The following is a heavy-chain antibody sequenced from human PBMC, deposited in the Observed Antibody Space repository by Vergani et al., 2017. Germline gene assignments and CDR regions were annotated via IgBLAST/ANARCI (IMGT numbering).Heavy chain of an antibody. D-gene: IGHD2-2*01. CDR3: ARGLLQCSSTSCYYY. CDR1: GFTFSSYW. J-gene: IGHJ4*02. Sequence: EVQLVESGGGLVQPGGSLRLSCAASGFTFSSYWVHWVRQAPGKGLVWVSRINSDGSSTSYADSVKGRFTISRDNAKNTLYLQMNSLRAEDTAVYYCARGLLQCSSTSCYYYWGQGTLVTVSS. V-gene: IGHV3-74*01. CDR2: INSDGSST.